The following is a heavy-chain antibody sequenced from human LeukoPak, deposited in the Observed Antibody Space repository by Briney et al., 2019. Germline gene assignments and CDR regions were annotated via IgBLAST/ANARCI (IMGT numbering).Heavy chain of an antibody. Sequence: GGSLRLSCAASGFTFSDYYMSWIRQAPGKGLEWVSYISSSGSTIYYADSVKGRFTISRDNAKNSLYLQMNSLRAEDTAVYYCARDPVAYDFWSGYDDNWFDPWGQGTLVTVSS. J-gene: IGHJ5*02. CDR2: ISSSGSTI. D-gene: IGHD3-3*01. V-gene: IGHV3-11*01. CDR1: GFTFSDYY. CDR3: ARDPVAYDFWSGYDDNWFDP.